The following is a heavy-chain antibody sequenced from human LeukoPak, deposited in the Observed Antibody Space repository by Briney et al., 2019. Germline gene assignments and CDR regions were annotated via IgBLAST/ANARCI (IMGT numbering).Heavy chain of an antibody. CDR1: GGTFSSYA. D-gene: IGHD5-18*01. CDR2: IIPIFGTA. J-gene: IGHJ4*02. V-gene: IGHV1-69*13. Sequence: SVKVSFKASGGTFSSYAISWVRQAPGQGLEWMGGIIPIFGTANYAQKFQGRVTITADESTSTAYMELSSLRSEDTAVYYCARRGYSYGFFDYWDQGTLVTVSS. CDR3: ARRGYSYGFFDY.